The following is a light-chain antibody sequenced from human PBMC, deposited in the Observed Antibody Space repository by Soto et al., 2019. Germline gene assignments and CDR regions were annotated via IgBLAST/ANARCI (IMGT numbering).Light chain of an antibody. CDR1: QSISTY. V-gene: IGKV1-39*01. J-gene: IGKJ1*01. CDR3: QQTFSIPQT. Sequence: DIQMTQSPSSLSASVGDRVTITCRASQSISTYLNWYQQKSGKAPKLLIYVASTLESGVPSRFSGSGSGTDFTLTISCLQLEDFATYYCQQTFSIPQTFGQGTKVEIK. CDR2: VAS.